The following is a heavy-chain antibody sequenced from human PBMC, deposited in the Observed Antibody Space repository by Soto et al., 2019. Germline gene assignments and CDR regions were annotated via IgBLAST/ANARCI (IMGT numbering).Heavy chain of an antibody. CDR2: NYHSGGT. Sequence: PSETLSLTCTVSGGSISSSNWYCCGRQPPGRGVEWSGENYHSGGTNYNPPLKSRATTTVDKTKNQSSLKQSSVTAADRAVYDGARDRFSRAGDGISYYGFDVWGQGTLVTVSS. J-gene: IGHJ6*02. CDR1: GGSISSSNW. CDR3: ARDRFSRAGDGISYYGFDV. V-gene: IGHV4-4*02. D-gene: IGHD6-13*01.